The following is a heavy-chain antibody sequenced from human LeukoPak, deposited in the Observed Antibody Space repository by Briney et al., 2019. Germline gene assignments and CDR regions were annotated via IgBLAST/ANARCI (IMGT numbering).Heavy chain of an antibody. J-gene: IGHJ6*02. CDR3: ARDGCSSTSCYIDSYYYGMDV. D-gene: IGHD2-2*02. Sequence: GASVKVSCKASGYTFTSYGISWVRQAPGQVLEWMGWISAYNGNTNYAQKLQGRVTMTTDTSTSTAYMELRSLRSDDTAVYYCARDGCSSTSCYIDSYYYGMDVWGQGTTVTVSS. V-gene: IGHV1-18*01. CDR2: ISAYNGNT. CDR1: GYTFTSYG.